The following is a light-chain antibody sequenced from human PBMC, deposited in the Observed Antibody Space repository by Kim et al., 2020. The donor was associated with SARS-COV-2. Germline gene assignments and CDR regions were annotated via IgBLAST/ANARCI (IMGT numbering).Light chain of an antibody. J-gene: IGKJ1*01. Sequence: PGERATLSCRASQSVSSSYLAWYQQKPGQAPRLLIYGASSRATGIPDRFSCSGSGTDFTLTISRLEPEDFAVYYCQQYGSSLWTFGQGTKVDIK. CDR1: QSVSSSY. CDR2: GAS. V-gene: IGKV3-20*01. CDR3: QQYGSSLWT.